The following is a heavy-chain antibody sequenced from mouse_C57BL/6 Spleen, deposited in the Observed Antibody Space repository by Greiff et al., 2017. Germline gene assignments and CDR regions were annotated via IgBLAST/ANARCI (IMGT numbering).Heavy chain of an antibody. CDR2: IYPGDGDT. CDR3: ARGGQNLSMDY. CDR1: GYAFSSSW. D-gene: IGHD3-3*01. V-gene: IGHV1-82*01. Sequence: QVQLQQSGPELVKPGASVKISCKASGYAFSSSWMNWVKQRPGKGLEWIGRIYPGDGDTNYNGKFKGKATLTADKSSSTAYMQLSSLTSEDSAVYFCARGGQNLSMDYWGQGTSVTVSS. J-gene: IGHJ4*01.